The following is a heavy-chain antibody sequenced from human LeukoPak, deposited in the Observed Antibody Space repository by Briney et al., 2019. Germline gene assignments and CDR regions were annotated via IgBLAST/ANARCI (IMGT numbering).Heavy chain of an antibody. CDR3: ARGITMIVVDPFDY. CDR2: INAGNGNT. Sequence: ASVKVSCKASGYTFTSYAMHWVRQAPGQRLEWMGWINAGNGNTKYSQKFQGRVTITRDTSASTAYMELSSLRPEDTAVYYCARGITMIVVDPFDYWGQGTLVTVSS. J-gene: IGHJ4*02. V-gene: IGHV1-3*01. D-gene: IGHD3-22*01. CDR1: GYTFTSYA.